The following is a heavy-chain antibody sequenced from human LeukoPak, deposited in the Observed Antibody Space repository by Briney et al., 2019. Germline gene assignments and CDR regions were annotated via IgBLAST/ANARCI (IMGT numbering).Heavy chain of an antibody. CDR3: ARVNSTGVYYYYGMDV. V-gene: IGHV1-18*01. CDR1: GYTFTSYG. Sequence: ASVKVSCKASGYTFTSYGISWVRHAPGQGLEWMGWISAYNGNTNYAQKLQGRVTMTTDTSTSTVYMELSSLRSEDTAVYYCARVNSTGVYYYYGMDVWGQGTTVTVSS. CDR2: ISAYNGNT. D-gene: IGHD3-10*01. J-gene: IGHJ6*02.